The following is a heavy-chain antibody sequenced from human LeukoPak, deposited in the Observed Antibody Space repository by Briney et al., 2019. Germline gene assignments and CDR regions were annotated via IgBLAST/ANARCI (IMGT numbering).Heavy chain of an antibody. D-gene: IGHD1-26*01. CDR2: ITSTSNDK. CDR1: GFTFNNYK. CDR3: VKSRRVGANQRGLFDY. J-gene: IGHJ4*02. V-gene: IGHV3-21*04. Sequence: GGSLRLSCAASGFTFNNYKMNWVRQAPGKGLEWVSSITSTSNDKYYPDSVEGRFTISRDNSKNTVYLQMNSLRADDTAVYYCVKSRRVGANQRGLFDYWGQGTLVTVSP.